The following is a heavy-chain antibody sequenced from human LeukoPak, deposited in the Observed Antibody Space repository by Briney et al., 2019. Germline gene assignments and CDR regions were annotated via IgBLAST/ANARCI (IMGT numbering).Heavy chain of an antibody. D-gene: IGHD3-22*01. Sequence: SETLSLTCTVSGGSISSYYWSWIRQPAGKGLEWIGRIYSSGSTNYNPSLKSRVTMSVDTSRYHFSLKLSSMAAADTAVYYCARQAYDTGYDAFDIWGQGTMVTVSS. CDR2: IYSSGST. J-gene: IGHJ3*02. CDR3: ARQAYDTGYDAFDI. CDR1: GGSISSYY. V-gene: IGHV4-4*07.